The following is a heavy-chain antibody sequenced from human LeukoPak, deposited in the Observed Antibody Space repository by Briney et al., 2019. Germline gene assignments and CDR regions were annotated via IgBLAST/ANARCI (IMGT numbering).Heavy chain of an antibody. Sequence: ASVKVSCKASGYTFTCYYMHWVRQAPGQGLEWMGWSNPNSGGTNYAQKFQGRVTMTRETSISPAYLELSRLTSDDTAVYYCASASLPALRFLEWLPFNWGQGTLVTVSS. V-gene: IGHV1-2*02. CDR1: GYTFTCYY. D-gene: IGHD3-3*01. CDR3: ASASLPALRFLEWLPFN. J-gene: IGHJ4*02. CDR2: SNPNSGGT.